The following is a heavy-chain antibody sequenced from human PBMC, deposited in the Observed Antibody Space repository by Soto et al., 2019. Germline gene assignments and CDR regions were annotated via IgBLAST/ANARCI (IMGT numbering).Heavy chain of an antibody. D-gene: IGHD1-26*01. CDR2: ISENGMNT. CDR3: AKESGYYYGIDA. V-gene: IGHV3-23*01. CDR1: GFTFDNYR. J-gene: IGHJ6*02. Sequence: HPGGSLRLSCAASGFTFDNYRMNWVRQAPGKGLEWASVISENGMNTFYADSVKGRFTVSRDNSRRVVYLEMNSLRADDTAVYYCAKESGYYYGIDAWGQGTTVTVSS.